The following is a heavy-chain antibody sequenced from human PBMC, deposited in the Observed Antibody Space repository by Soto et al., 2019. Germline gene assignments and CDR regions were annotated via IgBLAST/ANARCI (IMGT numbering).Heavy chain of an antibody. CDR2: LHTSGGT. D-gene: IGHD1-1*01. CDR3: ARIGTVSGIVNNNWFDL. CDR1: GGSIIRGDYY. J-gene: IGHJ5*02. Sequence: PSQTLPLTCSVSGGSIIRGDYYWSWIRQLPGNGLELIEYLHTSGGTYYNPSLRSRVSTSIDTSKNQFSLYRRSVTAADTAVSYCARIGTVSGIVNNNWFDLSGQGPLVTVS. V-gene: IGHV4-30-4*01.